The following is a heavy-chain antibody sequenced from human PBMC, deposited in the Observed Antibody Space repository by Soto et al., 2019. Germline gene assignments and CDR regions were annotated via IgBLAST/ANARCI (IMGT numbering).Heavy chain of an antibody. CDR2: ISASGENT. V-gene: IGHV3-23*01. D-gene: IGHD5-12*01. J-gene: IGHJ6*03. CDR1: GFTFSSYG. CDR3: AKAPFGYSGYLTSNHYYYYYMDV. Sequence: PGGSLRLSCAAPGFTFSSYGMNWVRQAPGKGLEWVSGISASGENTYHAVSVKGRFTISRDNSKNTLNLQMHSLRAEDTAIYYCAKAPFGYSGYLTSNHYYYYYMDVWGKGTTVTVSS.